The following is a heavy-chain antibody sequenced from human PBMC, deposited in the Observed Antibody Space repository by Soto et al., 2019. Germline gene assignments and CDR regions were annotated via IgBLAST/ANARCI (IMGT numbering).Heavy chain of an antibody. CDR1: GGTFSSYA. J-gene: IGHJ6*02. Sequence: QVQLVQSGAEVKKPGSSVKVSCKASGGTFSSYAIIWVRQAPGQGLEWMGGIIPIFGTANYAQKFQGRVTITADESTSTAYMELSSLRSEDTAVYYCAGAPSLISARPDYYYSGMDVWGQGTTVTVSS. CDR3: AGAPSLISARPDYYYSGMDV. D-gene: IGHD6-25*01. V-gene: IGHV1-69*01. CDR2: IIPIFGTA.